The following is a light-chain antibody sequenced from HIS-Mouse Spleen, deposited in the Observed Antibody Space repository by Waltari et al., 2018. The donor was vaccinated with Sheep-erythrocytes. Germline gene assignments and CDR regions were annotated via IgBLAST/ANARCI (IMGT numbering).Light chain of an antibody. CDR3: QQYDNLFT. V-gene: IGKV1-33*01. J-gene: IGKJ3*01. Sequence: DIQMTQSPSSLSASVGDRVTITCQASQDISTYLNWYQQKPGKAPKLLIYDASNLETGVPSRFSGSGSGTDFTFTISSLQPEDIATYYCQQYDNLFTFGPGTKVDNK. CDR1: QDISTY. CDR2: DAS.